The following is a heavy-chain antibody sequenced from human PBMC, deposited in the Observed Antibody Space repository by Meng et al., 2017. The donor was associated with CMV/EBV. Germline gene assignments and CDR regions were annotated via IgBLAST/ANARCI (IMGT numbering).Heavy chain of an antibody. V-gene: IGHV3-23*01. D-gene: IGHD6-13*01. J-gene: IGHJ4*02. CDR1: GFTFSSYW. CDR2: ISGDGYTT. Sequence: GESLKISCAASGFTFSSYWMHWVRQAPGKGLEWVSVISGDGYTTFYADSAKGRFTISRDDSKNTLYLQMNSLRVEDTAVYYCAKKLAVGQFPFDYWGQGTLVTVSS. CDR3: AKKLAVGQFPFDY.